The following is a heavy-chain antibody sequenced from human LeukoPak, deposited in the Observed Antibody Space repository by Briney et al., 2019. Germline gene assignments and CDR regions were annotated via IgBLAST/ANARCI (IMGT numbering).Heavy chain of an antibody. CDR1: GGSFSGYY. Sequence: SETLSLTCAVYGGSFSGYYWSWIRQPPGKGLEWIGEINHSGSTNYNPSLKSRVTISVDTSKNQFSLKLSSVTAADTAVYYCASLGIAAAGTDYYYYGMDVWGQGTTVTVSS. V-gene: IGHV4-34*01. J-gene: IGHJ6*02. D-gene: IGHD6-13*01. CDR2: INHSGST. CDR3: ASLGIAAAGTDYYYYGMDV.